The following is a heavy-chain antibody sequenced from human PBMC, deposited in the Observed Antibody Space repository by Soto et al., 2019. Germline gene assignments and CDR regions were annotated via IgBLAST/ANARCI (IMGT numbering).Heavy chain of an antibody. V-gene: IGHV1-3*01. D-gene: IGHD1-26*01. J-gene: IGHJ6*03. CDR2: INAGNGNT. CDR1: GYTFTSYA. CDR3: AGGYLVYYMDV. Sequence: ASVKVSCKASGYTFTSYAMHWVRQAPGQRLEWMGWINAGNGNTKYSQKFQGRVTITRDTSASTAYIELSGLRSEDTAVYYCAGGYLVYYMDVWGKGTTVTVSS.